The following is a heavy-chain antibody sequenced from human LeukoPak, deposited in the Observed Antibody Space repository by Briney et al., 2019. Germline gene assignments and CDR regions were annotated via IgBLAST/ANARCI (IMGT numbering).Heavy chain of an antibody. V-gene: IGHV3-9*01. J-gene: IGHJ3*02. CDR2: ISWNSGSK. CDR3: ARDPGGYSSSWYDAFDI. Sequence: GGSLRLSCAASGFPFDEYAMHWVRQAPGKGLEWVSGISWNSGSKGYAGSVKGRFTISRDNAKNSLYLRMNSLRAEDTAVYYCARDPGGYSSSWYDAFDIWGQGTMVTVSS. CDR1: GFPFDEYA. D-gene: IGHD6-13*01.